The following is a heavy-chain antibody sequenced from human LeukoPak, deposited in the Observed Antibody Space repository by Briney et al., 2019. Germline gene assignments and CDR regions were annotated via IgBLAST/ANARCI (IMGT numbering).Heavy chain of an antibody. CDR2: IIPICGIA. J-gene: IGHJ5*01. Sequence: GASVKVSCTASGGTFSSYAISWVRQAPGQGLEWMGRIIPICGIANYAQKFQGRVTITADKSTSTASMELSSLRSEDTAVYYCARGLGGGLYWFDYWGQGTLVTVSS. V-gene: IGHV1-69*04. D-gene: IGHD3-10*01. CDR3: ARGLGGGLYWFDY. CDR1: GGTFSSYA.